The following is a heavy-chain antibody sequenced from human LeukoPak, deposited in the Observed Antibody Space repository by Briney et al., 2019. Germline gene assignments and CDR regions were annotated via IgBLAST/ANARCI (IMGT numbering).Heavy chain of an antibody. CDR3: AKDKSSGSYWADYMDV. V-gene: IGHV3-43*01. CDR1: GFTFDDYT. D-gene: IGHD1-26*01. CDR2: ISWDGGST. Sequence: GGSLRLSCAASGFTFDDYTMHWVRQAPGKGLEWVPLISWDGGSTYYADSVKGRFTISRDNSKNSLYLQMNSLRTEDTALYYCAKDKSSGSYWADYMDVWGKGTTVTVSS. J-gene: IGHJ6*03.